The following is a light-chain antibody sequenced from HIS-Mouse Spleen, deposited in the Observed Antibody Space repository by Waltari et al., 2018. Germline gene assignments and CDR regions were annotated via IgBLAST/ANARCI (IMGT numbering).Light chain of an antibody. J-gene: IGKJ1*01. CDR2: GAS. V-gene: IGKV3-15*01. CDR3: QQYNNWPPWT. CDR1: QSVRSN. Sequence: EIVMTQSPATLSVSPGERATLSCRASQSVRSNLAWYQPQPGQAPRLLIYGASTMATGSPARVSGSGSGTEFTLTISSMQSEDFAVYYCQQYNNWPPWTFGQGTKVEIK.